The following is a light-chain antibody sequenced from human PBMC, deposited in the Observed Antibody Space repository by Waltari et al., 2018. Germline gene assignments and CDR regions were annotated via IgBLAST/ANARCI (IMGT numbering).Light chain of an antibody. V-gene: IGLV1-40*01. Sequence: QSVLTQPPSVSGAPGQRVTISCTGSSSNIGAGHDVHLYQQLPGRAPRLLNSKNHNRPSGVPDRISGSNAGTSASLVITGLQAEDEAEFYCQSYDDSLSGYVFGGGTKLTVL. CDR1: SSNIGAGHD. J-gene: IGLJ3*02. CDR3: QSYDDSLSGYV. CDR2: KNH.